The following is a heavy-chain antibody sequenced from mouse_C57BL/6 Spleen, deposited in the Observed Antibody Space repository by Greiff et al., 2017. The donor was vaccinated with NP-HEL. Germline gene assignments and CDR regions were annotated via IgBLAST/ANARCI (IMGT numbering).Heavy chain of an antibody. Sequence: QVQLKQSGAELVRPGASVTLSCKASGYTFTDYEMHWVKQTPVHGLEWIGGIDPETGGTAYNQKFKGKATLTAETSSSTAYMELRSLPSEDSAVYDCTRGPLAGNSFFDYWGQGTTLTVSS. CDR1: GYTFTDYE. D-gene: IGHD2-1*01. CDR3: TRGPLAGNSFFDY. V-gene: IGHV1-15*01. J-gene: IGHJ2*01. CDR2: IDPETGGT.